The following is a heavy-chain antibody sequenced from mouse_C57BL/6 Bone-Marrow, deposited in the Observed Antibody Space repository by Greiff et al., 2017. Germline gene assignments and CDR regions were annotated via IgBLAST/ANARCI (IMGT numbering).Heavy chain of an antibody. CDR3: ARGQLGRLDY. CDR2: ISNGGGST. D-gene: IGHD4-1*02. CDR1: GFTFSDYY. Sequence: EVKLVESGGGLVQPGGSLKLSCAASGFTFSDYYMYWVRQTPEKRLEWVAYISNGGGSTYYPDTVKGRFTISRDNAKNTLYLQMSRLKSEDTAMYYCARGQLGRLDYWGQGTTLTVSS. V-gene: IGHV5-12*01. J-gene: IGHJ2*01.